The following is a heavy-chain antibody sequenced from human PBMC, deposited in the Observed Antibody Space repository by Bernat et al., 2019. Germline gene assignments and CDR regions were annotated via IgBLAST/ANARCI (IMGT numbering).Heavy chain of an antibody. Sequence: EVQLVETGGGLIQPGGSLRLSCAASGLTVSSNPMSWVRQAPGKGLEWVSVIYSGGTQYADSVKGRFTISRDNSKNTLYLQMNSPRAEDTAVYYCARGVDGAFDIWGRGTTVTVSS. CDR3: ARGVDGAFDI. V-gene: IGHV3-53*05. CDR2: IYSGGT. CDR1: GLTVSSNP. J-gene: IGHJ3*02.